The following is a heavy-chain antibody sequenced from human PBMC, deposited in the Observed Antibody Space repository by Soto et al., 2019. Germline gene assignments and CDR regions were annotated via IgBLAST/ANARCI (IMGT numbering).Heavy chain of an antibody. CDR3: ARVRSSYDSSGYLELLIDY. D-gene: IGHD3-22*01. CDR2: TRNKANSYTT. J-gene: IGHJ4*02. CDR1: GFTFSDHY. Sequence: GGSLRLSCAASGFTFSDHYMDWVRQAPGKGLEWVGRTRNKANSYTTEYAASVKGRFTISRDDSKNSLYLQMNSLKTEDTAVYYCARVRSSYDSSGYLELLIDYWGQGTLVTVSS. V-gene: IGHV3-72*01.